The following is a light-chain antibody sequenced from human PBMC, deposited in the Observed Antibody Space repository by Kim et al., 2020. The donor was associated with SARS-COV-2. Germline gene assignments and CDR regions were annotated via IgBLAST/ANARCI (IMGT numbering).Light chain of an antibody. CDR1: SSDVVGCNN. CDR3: SSYAGTSNIFV. V-gene: IGLV2-8*01. CDR2: DVN. J-gene: IGLJ1*01. Sequence: TTSCTRSSSDVVGCNNVVSHQQQPRKAPNLIIYDVNKRPSGVPNRFSGSKSGNTASLTVSWLQADDEADYYCSSYAGTSNIFVFGAGTQLTVL.